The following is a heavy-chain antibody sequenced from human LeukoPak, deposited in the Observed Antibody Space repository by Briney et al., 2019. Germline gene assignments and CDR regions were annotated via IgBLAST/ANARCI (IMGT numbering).Heavy chain of an antibody. V-gene: IGHV4-39*01. Sequence: SETLSLTCTVSGGSISSSSYYWGWIRQPPGKGLKWIGSIYYSGSTYYNPSLKSRVTISVDTSKNQFSLKLSSVTAADTAVYYCATLDSSSDYWGQGTLVTVSS. CDR2: IYYSGST. CDR1: GGSISSSSYY. J-gene: IGHJ4*02. CDR3: ATLDSSSDY. D-gene: IGHD6-13*01.